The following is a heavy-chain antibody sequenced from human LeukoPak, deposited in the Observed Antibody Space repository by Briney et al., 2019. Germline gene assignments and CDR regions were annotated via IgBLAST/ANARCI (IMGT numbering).Heavy chain of an antibody. Sequence: RGGSLRLSCAASGFTFSSYCVHWGRRSPGKGGVWVSRIKRDGSSTSYAASVKGRFTISRDNAKNTLYLKMNSLRAEDTAVYYCAKVRIDRRPTHYYYSMDVWGQGTTVTVSS. CDR1: GFTFSSYC. CDR2: IKRDGSST. D-gene: IGHD2/OR15-2a*01. CDR3: AKVRIDRRPTHYYYSMDV. J-gene: IGHJ6*03. V-gene: IGHV3-74*01.